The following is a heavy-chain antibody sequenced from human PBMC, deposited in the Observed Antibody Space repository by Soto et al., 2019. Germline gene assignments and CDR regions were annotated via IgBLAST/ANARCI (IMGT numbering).Heavy chain of an antibody. CDR3: ARVDLTYGDYGLWYYDY. CDR1: GDSISSGGYY. D-gene: IGHD4-17*01. V-gene: IGHV4-31*03. J-gene: IGHJ4*02. Sequence: QVQLQESGPGLVKPSQTLSLTCTVSGDSISSGGYYWNWIRQHPGKGLEWIGYIYYSGSTYYNPSLRSRVTISVDTSKKQFSLKLTSVTAADTAVYYCARVDLTYGDYGLWYYDYWGQGTLVTVSS. CDR2: IYYSGST.